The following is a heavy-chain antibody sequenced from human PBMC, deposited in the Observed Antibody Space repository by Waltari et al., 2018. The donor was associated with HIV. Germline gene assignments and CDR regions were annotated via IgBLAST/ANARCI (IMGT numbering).Heavy chain of an antibody. CDR3: ARGGFYGSGSKVN. J-gene: IGHJ4*02. V-gene: IGHV3-7*04. D-gene: IGHD3-10*01. CDR2: IKQDGSEK. CDR1: GFTFSSYW. Sequence: EVQLVGSGGGLVQAGGSLRLSCAASGFTFSSYWLSWVRQAPGKGLEWVANIKQDGSEKYYVDSVNGRFTISRDNAENSLYLQMNSLRAEDTAVYYCARGGFYGSGSKVNWGQGTLVTVSS.